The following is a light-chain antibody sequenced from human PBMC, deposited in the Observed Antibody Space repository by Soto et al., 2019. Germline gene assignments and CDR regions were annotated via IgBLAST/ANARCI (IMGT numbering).Light chain of an antibody. CDR1: QGIRND. V-gene: IGKV1-17*01. CDR2: GAS. J-gene: IGKJ1*01. Sequence: DIPMTQSPSSLSASVGDRVTITCRASQGIRNDLGWYQQKPGKAPKRLIYGASNLQSGVPSRFSGSGSCTGFTLTIFSLHPEDFAPYYSLQHHSYPWTFGQGTKVEIK. CDR3: LQHHSYPWT.